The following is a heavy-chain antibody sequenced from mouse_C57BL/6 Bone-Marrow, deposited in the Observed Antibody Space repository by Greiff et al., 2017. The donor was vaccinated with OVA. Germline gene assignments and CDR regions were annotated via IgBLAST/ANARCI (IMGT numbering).Heavy chain of an antibody. V-gene: IGHV5-17*01. CDR1: GFTFSDYG. D-gene: IGHD1-1*01. Sequence: EVQLVESGGGLVKPGGSLKLSCAASGFTFSDYGMHWVRQAPEKGLEWVAYISSGSSTIYYADTVKGRSTISRDNAKNTLFLQMSSLRSEDTAMYYCAKGGYSLAYWGQGNLITVTA. J-gene: IGHJ3*01. CDR3: AKGGYSLAY. CDR2: ISSGSSTI.